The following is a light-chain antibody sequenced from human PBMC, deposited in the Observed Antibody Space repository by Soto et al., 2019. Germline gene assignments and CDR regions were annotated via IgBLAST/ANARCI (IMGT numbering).Light chain of an antibody. CDR1: QSVSSN. CDR2: GAS. Sequence: EIVMTQSPTTLSVSPGERATLSCRASQSVSSNLGWYQQKPGQAPRLLIYGASTRATGVPARFSGSGSGTEFTLTISSLQSEDFAVYYCQQYDYWPRTFGQGTKVEIK. CDR3: QQYDYWPRT. V-gene: IGKV3-15*01. J-gene: IGKJ1*01.